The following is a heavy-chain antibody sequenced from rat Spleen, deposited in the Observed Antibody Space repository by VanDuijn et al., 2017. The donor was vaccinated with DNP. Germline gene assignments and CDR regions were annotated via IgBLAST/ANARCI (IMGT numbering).Heavy chain of an antibody. Sequence: EVQLVESGGGLVQPGRSLRLSCAASGFTFSDYYMAWVRQAPKKGLEWVAAISPSGSRPYSPDSVKGRFTISRDNGKNTQYLQMDSLRSEDTATYYCATGVYGGYEDWFAYWGQGTLVTVSS. CDR2: ISPSGSRP. CDR1: GFTFSDYY. D-gene: IGHD1-11*01. V-gene: IGHV5-7*01. CDR3: ATGVYGGYEDWFAY. J-gene: IGHJ3*01.